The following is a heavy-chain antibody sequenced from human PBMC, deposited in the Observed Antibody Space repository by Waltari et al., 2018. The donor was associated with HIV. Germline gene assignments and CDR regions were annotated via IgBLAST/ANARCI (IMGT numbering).Heavy chain of an antibody. Sequence: QVQLVESGGGLVKPGESLSLSCSACGFTFSYYYMSWIRKAPGKGLELISYISNSGSTVYYADSVAGRFTVSRDNAKNSLYLQMNSLRAEDTAVYYCTRGEVQLAPQFHYWGQGTLATVS. V-gene: IGHV3-11*04. D-gene: IGHD6-6*01. J-gene: IGHJ4*02. CDR1: GFTFSYYY. CDR3: TRGEVQLAPQFHY. CDR2: ISNSGSTV.